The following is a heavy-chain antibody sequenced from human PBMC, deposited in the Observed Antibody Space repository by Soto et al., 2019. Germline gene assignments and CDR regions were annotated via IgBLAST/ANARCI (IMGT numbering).Heavy chain of an antibody. Sequence: GGSLRLSCAASGFTFSSYAMHWVRQAPGKGLEWVAVISYDGSNKYYADSVKGRFTISRDNSKNTLYLQMNSLRAEDTAVYYCANGGAYYYDSSGYHYYYYGMDVWGQGTTVTVSS. V-gene: IGHV3-30-3*01. J-gene: IGHJ6*02. CDR1: GFTFSSYA. CDR3: ANGGAYYYDSSGYHYYYYGMDV. CDR2: ISYDGSNK. D-gene: IGHD3-22*01.